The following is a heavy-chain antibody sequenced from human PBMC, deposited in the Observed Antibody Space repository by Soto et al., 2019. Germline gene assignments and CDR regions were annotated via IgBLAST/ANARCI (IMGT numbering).Heavy chain of an antibody. D-gene: IGHD1-1*01. CDR3: ARRREGTGRTLDY. V-gene: IGHV3-7*05. Sequence: EVHLVESGGGLVQRGGSLRLSCAASGFTFRAYWMSWVRQAPGKGLEWVANIDQDGSGKYYVDSVRGRFAIYRDNAHHSLYLQTNSLRDEDTAVYFCARRREGTGRTLDYWGQGTLVTVSS. J-gene: IGHJ4*02. CDR1: GFTFRAYW. CDR2: IDQDGSGK.